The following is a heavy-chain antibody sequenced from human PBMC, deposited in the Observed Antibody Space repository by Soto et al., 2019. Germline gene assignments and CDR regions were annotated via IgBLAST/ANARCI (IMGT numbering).Heavy chain of an antibody. V-gene: IGHV4-59*08. CDR2: IYDSGST. J-gene: IGHJ4*02. Sequence: SETLSLTCTVSGGSISSSYWTWIRQPPGKGLEWIGYIYDSGSTYYNSSLKSRVTMSVDTSKNQFSLKLSSVTAADTAVYYCARPLIYWGQGTLVTVSS. CDR3: ARPLIY. D-gene: IGHD2-21*01. CDR1: GGSISSSY.